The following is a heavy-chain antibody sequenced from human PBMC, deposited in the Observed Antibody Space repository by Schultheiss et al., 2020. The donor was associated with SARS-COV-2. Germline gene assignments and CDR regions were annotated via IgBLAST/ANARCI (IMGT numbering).Heavy chain of an antibody. J-gene: IGHJ4*02. CDR3: TNAGAYTAMSYYFDY. CDR1: GFTFSSYG. D-gene: IGHD5-18*01. CDR2: IKQDGSEK. V-gene: IGHV3-30*02. Sequence: GGSLRLSCAASGFTFSSYGMHWVRRAPGKGLEWVANIKQDGSEKYYADSVKGRFTISRDNSKNTLYLQMNSLRAEDTAVYYCTNAGAYTAMSYYFDYWGQGTLVTVSS.